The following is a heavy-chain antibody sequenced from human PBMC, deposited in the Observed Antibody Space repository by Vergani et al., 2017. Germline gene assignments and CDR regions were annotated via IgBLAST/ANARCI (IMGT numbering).Heavy chain of an antibody. V-gene: IGHV3-23*01. J-gene: IGHJ4*02. CDR2: ISGSGVSA. D-gene: IGHD3-10*01. CDR3: AKQYFVSGNYLFDY. CDR1: EFTFSNYA. Sequence: EVQLLESGGGLVQPGGSLRLTCAASEFTFSNYAMNWVRQAPGKGLEWVSGISGSGVSAYYTDSVKGRFTISRDTSKNMLFLQMNNLRTEDTAIYYCAKQYFVSGNYLFDYWGQGTLVTVSS.